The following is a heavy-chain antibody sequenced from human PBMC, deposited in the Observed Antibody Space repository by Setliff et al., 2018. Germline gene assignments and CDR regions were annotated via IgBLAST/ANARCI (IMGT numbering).Heavy chain of an antibody. D-gene: IGHD6-13*01. CDR1: GGTLNSYT. V-gene: IGHV1-69*13. CDR3: AGGQPLVRKYYYYMDV. Sequence: SVKVSCKASGGTLNSYTFSWVRQAPGQGLEWMGGIIPMFGTNYAQKFQGRVTITADESTSTVNMELSSLGSEDTAVYYCAGGQPLVRKYYYYMDVWGEGTTVTVSS. CDR2: IIPMFGT. J-gene: IGHJ6*03.